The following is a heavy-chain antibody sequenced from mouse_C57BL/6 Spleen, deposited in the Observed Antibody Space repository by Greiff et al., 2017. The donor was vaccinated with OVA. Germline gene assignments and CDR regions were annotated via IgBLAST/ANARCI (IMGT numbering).Heavy chain of an antibody. Sequence: VKLQQPGAELVKPGASVKLSCKASGYTFTSYWMHWVKQRPGQGLEWIGMIHPNSGSTNYNEKFKSKATLTVDKSSSTAYMQLSSLTSEDSAVYYCARMGLHYFDYWGQGTTLTVSS. V-gene: IGHV1-64*01. CDR3: ARMGLHYFDY. J-gene: IGHJ2*01. CDR1: GYTFTSYW. CDR2: IHPNSGST. D-gene: IGHD4-1*01.